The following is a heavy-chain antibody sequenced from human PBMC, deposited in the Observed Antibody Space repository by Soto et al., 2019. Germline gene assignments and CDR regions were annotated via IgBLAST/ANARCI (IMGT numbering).Heavy chain of an antibody. CDR1: GFTFSSYG. CDR2: IWYDGSNK. J-gene: IGHJ4*02. V-gene: IGHV3-33*01. Sequence: QVQLVESGGGVVQPGRSLRLSCAASGFTFSSYGMHWVRQAPGKGLEWVAVIWYDGSNKYYADSVKGRFTISRDNSKNTLYRQMNSLRAEDTAVYYCARDSYCSGYICYPGFLDYWGQGTLVTVSS. CDR3: ARDSYCSGYICYPGFLDY. D-gene: IGHD2-15*01.